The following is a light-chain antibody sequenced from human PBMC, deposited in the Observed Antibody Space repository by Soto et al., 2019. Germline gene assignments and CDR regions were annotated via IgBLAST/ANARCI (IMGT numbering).Light chain of an antibody. V-gene: IGKV4-1*01. J-gene: IGKJ3*01. CDR3: QKYYSTPRVT. CDR1: RSALYTSNNKNY. Sequence: IVMTESADSLAVSLGERATSASHQRRSALYTSNNKNYLAWYQQKPGQPPKLLIYWASTRESGVPDRFSGSGSGTDFTLTISSLQAEDVAVYYCQKYYSTPRVTFGPGTKVDIK. CDR2: WAS.